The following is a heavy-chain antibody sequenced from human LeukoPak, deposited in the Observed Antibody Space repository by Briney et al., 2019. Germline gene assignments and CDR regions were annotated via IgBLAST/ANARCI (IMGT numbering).Heavy chain of an antibody. CDR2: IYTSGST. D-gene: IGHD4-17*01. V-gene: IGHV4-4*07. CDR1: GGSISSYY. J-gene: IGHJ4*02. Sequence: SETLSLTCTVSGGSISSYYWSWIRQPAGKGLEWIGRIYTSGSTDYNPSLKSRVTMSVDTSKHQFSLKLSSVTAADTAVYYCARETTVTQGLDYWGQGTLVTVSS. CDR3: ARETTVTQGLDY.